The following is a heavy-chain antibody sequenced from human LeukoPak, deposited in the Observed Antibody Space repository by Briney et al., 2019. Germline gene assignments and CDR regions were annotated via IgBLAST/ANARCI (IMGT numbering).Heavy chain of an antibody. Sequence: KASETLSLTCAVYGGSFSGYYWSWIRQPPGKGLEWIGEINHSGSTNYNPSLKSRVTISVDTSKNQFSLKLSSVTAADTAVYYCARGNSAGGWYRRQFDYWGQGTLVTVSS. CDR2: INHSGST. D-gene: IGHD6-19*01. CDR3: ARGNSAGGWYRRQFDY. J-gene: IGHJ4*02. CDR1: GGSFSGYY. V-gene: IGHV4-34*01.